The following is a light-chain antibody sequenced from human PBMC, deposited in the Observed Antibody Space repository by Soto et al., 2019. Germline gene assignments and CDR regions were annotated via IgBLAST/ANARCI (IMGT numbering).Light chain of an antibody. CDR3: QQYGSSPKT. CDR1: RTISSTY. CDR2: ATS. V-gene: IGKV3-20*01. Sequence: IVLTHSPGTLSLSPGYRATLSFRSSRTISSTYLAWYQQKPGQAPRLLIYATSTRATGITDRFSGSGSGTDFTLTISRLEPEDFAVYYCQQYGSSPKTFGQGTKVDI. J-gene: IGKJ1*01.